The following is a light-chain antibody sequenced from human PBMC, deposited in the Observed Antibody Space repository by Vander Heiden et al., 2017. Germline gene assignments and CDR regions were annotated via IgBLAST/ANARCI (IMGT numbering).Light chain of an antibody. V-gene: IGKV1-39*01. J-gene: IGKJ4*01. Sequence: DIQMTQSPSSLSASLGDRVTITCRASQSISTYLNWYQQKPGKAPKLLIYAASNLQSGVPSRFSGSGSETEFTLDISSLLPEDFATYFCQQSYSTPLTFGGGTKVEIK. CDR2: AAS. CDR1: QSISTY. CDR3: QQSYSTPLT.